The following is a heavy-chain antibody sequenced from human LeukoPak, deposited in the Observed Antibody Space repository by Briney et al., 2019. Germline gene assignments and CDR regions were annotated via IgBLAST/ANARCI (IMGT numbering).Heavy chain of an antibody. V-gene: IGHV3-73*01. CDR3: TSLGGNQKGVIDY. J-gene: IGHJ4*02. Sequence: GGSLRLSCAASGFTFSGSALHWVRQASGKGLEWVGRIRSTANSYATAYAASVKGRFTISRDDSKNTAYLQMNSLKTEDTAVYYCTSLGGNQKGVIDYWGQGTLVTVSS. CDR2: IRSTANSYAT. CDR1: GFTFSGSA. D-gene: IGHD4-23*01.